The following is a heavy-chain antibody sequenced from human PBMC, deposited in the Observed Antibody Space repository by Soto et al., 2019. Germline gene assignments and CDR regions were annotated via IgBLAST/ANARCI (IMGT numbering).Heavy chain of an antibody. CDR2: IYYSGST. D-gene: IGHD3-9*01. V-gene: IGHV4-30-4*01. CDR3: ARVCRDYDILTGYYNSFDY. J-gene: IGHJ4*02. CDR1: GGSISSGDYY. Sequence: PSETLSLTCTVSGGSISSGDYYWSWIRQPPGKGLEWIGYIYYSGSTYYNPSLKSRVTISVDTSKNQFSLKLSSVTAADTAVYYCARVCRDYDILTGYYNSFDYWGQGTLVTVSS.